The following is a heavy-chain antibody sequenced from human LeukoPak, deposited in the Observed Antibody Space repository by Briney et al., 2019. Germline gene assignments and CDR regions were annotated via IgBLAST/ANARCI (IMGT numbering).Heavy chain of an antibody. J-gene: IGHJ1*01. CDR3: ARDKGDSSGYYSLQH. Sequence: GGSLRLSCATSGFIVSSNYMSWVRQAPGKGLEWGSVIYSVSSTFYAGSVKGRFTISRDNSKNTLYLQMNSLRAEDTAVYYCARDKGDSSGYYSLQHWGQGTLVTVSS. CDR1: GFIVSSNY. D-gene: IGHD3-22*01. V-gene: IGHV3-66*01. CDR2: IYSVSST.